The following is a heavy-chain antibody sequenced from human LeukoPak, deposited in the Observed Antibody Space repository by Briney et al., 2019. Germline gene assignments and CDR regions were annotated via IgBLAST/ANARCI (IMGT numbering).Heavy chain of an antibody. CDR3: ARLKLLWSIYFDY. CDR1: GRTFRSYA. Sequence: GSLRLSCAASGRTFRSYAMNWVRQAPGEGLEGVSAIIGSGDNTYYSHSVKGRFTISRDNAKNSLYLQMNSLRAEDTAVYYCARLKLLWSIYFDYWGQGTLVTVSS. V-gene: IGHV3-23*01. J-gene: IGHJ4*02. CDR2: IIGSGDNT. D-gene: IGHD2-2*01.